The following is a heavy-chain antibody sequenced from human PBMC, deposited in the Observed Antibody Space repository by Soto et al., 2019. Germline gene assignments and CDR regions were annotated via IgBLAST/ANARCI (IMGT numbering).Heavy chain of an antibody. Sequence: QVQLQESGPGLLKPSETLSLTCPVSGGSVSDKTYYWSWIRQPPGKRLEWIGYVYSSGTTNYNPSLQSRVTISVDLSKNRFSLRLSSVTTAETALYYCARTTAVPNTLRSRYFFDYWGQGTLVTVSS. V-gene: IGHV4-61*01. CDR1: GGSVSDKTYY. CDR2: VYSSGTT. D-gene: IGHD4-17*01. J-gene: IGHJ4*02. CDR3: ARTTAVPNTLRSRYFFDY.